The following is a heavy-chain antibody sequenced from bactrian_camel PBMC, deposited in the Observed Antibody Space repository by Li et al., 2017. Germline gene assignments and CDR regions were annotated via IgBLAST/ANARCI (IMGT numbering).Heavy chain of an antibody. D-gene: IGHD5*01. CDR1: RDTISKYC. Sequence: HVQLVESGGGSVQTGGSLRLSCAASRDTISKYCLAWFRQAPGKEREGVALIDNGGNTPYADSVKGRFTISKDNELNILYLQMDSLKPEDSGTYYCAAEGRDGGIWFGTVFQYWGQGTQVTVS. J-gene: IGHJ4*01. CDR2: IDNGGNT. V-gene: IGHV3S53*01. CDR3: AAEGRDGGIWFGTVFQY.